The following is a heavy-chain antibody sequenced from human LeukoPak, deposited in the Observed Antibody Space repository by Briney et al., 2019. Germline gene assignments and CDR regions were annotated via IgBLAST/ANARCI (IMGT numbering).Heavy chain of an antibody. CDR1: GGSISSGGYS. CDR2: IYYSGST. CDR3: ASRIESRLDY. D-gene: IGHD3-3*02. J-gene: IGHJ4*02. Sequence: SQTLSLTCAVSGGSISSGGYSWSWIRQPPGKGLEWIGYIYYSGSTYYNPSLKSRVTISVDRSKNQFSLRLSSVTAADTAVYYCASRIESRLDYWGQGTLVTVSS. V-gene: IGHV4-30-2*02.